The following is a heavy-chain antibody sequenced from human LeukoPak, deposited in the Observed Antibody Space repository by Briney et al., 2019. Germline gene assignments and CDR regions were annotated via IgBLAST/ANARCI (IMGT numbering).Heavy chain of an antibody. J-gene: IGHJ4*02. CDR3: ARDFSSSWYVFGY. V-gene: IGHV1-3*01. CDR2: ISAGNGNT. Sequence: ASVKVSCKASGYTFTSYVIHWVRQAPGQRREWMGWISAGNGNTKYSQKFQGRVTKTRDTSASTAYMELSSLRSEDTAVYYCARDFSSSWYVFGYWGQGILVTVSS. D-gene: IGHD6-13*01. CDR1: GYTFTSYV.